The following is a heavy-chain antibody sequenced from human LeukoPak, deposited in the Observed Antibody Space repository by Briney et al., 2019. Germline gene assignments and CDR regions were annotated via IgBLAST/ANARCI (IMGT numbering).Heavy chain of an antibody. Sequence: PGGSLRLSCAASGFTFSSHGMHWVRQAPGKGLEWVALIWYEGSKKNYADSVKGRFTISRDDSKSTMYLQINSLRAEDTAVYYCAKDLSYGSNWFDPWGQGTLVTVSS. J-gene: IGHJ5*02. CDR2: IWYEGSKK. V-gene: IGHV3-33*06. CDR1: GFTFSSHG. CDR3: AKDLSYGSNWFDP. D-gene: IGHD5-18*01.